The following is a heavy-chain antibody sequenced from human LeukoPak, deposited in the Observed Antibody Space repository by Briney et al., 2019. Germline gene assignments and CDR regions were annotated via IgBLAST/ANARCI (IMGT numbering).Heavy chain of an antibody. Sequence: PSETLSLTCTVSGGSISSYYWSWIRQPPGKGLGWIGYIYYSGSTNYNPSLKSRVTISVDTSKNQFSLKLSSVTAADTAVYYCARSPYSGSYYGAFDIWGQGTMVTVSS. V-gene: IGHV4-59*01. CDR1: GGSISSYY. D-gene: IGHD1-26*01. J-gene: IGHJ3*02. CDR2: IYYSGST. CDR3: ARSPYSGSYYGAFDI.